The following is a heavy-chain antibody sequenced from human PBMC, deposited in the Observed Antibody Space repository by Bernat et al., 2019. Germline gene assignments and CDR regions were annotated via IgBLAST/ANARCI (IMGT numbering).Heavy chain of an antibody. CDR1: GFTFSSRW. Sequence: EVQLVESGGGLVQPGGSLRLSCAASGFTFSSRWMSWVRQSPGKGLEWVANIKQDGSAKYYVDSVKGRFTISRDNAKNSLYLQMDSLRAEETAVYYCARAWQQTGTRTPPIDYWGQGTLVTVSS. D-gene: IGHD1-1*01. CDR2: IKQDGSAK. CDR3: ARAWQQTGTRTPPIDY. J-gene: IGHJ4*02. V-gene: IGHV3-7*03.